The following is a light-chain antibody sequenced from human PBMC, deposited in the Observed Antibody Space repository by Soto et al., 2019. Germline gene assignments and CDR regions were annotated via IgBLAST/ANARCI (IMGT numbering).Light chain of an antibody. J-gene: IGKJ1*01. V-gene: IGKV3-15*01. CDR3: QQYNNWRQT. CDR1: QSVGRN. CDR2: GAS. Sequence: EIGLTQSPGTLSLSPGERATLSCTASQSVGRNVAWYQQKPGQAPRLLLYGASARATGVPPRFSGSGSGTQFTLTISSLQSEDFAVYYCQQYNNWRQTFGQGTKVDIK.